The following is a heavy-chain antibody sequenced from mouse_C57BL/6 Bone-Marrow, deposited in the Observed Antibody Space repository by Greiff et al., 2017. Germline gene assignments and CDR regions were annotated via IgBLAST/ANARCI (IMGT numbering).Heavy chain of an antibody. D-gene: IGHD1-1*01. CDR2: IYPGSGNT. CDR1: GYSFTSYY. Sequence: QVQLQQSGPELVKPGASVKISCKASGYSFTSYYIHWVKQRPGQGLEWIGWIYPGSGNTKYNEKFKGKATLTADTSSSTAYMQLSSLTSEDSAVYYCARGYYCSPWYFDVWGTGTTVTVSS. V-gene: IGHV1-66*01. CDR3: ARGYYCSPWYFDV. J-gene: IGHJ1*03.